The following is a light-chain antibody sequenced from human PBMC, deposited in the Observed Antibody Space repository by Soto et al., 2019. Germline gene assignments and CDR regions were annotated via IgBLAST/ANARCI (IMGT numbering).Light chain of an antibody. J-gene: IGKJ3*01. CDR1: QTISSTS. V-gene: IGKV3-20*01. CDR2: GAS. CDR3: LHYGTSLPIT. Sequence: EIVLSQSPGTLSLSPGKRATLSCRASQTISSTSLAWYQQRPGQAPRLLIYGASSRATGIPDRFSGRGSGTYFALTISSLEPEDFAVYYCLHYGTSLPITFGPGTTVDVK.